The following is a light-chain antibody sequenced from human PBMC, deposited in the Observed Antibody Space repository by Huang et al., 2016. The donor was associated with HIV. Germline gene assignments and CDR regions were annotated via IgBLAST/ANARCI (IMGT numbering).Light chain of an antibody. J-gene: IGKJ5*01. V-gene: IGKV1-13*02. Sequence: AVQLTQSPSSLSASVGDTVIISCRASQDIGTSLAWYPQRTGRAPKLLISAASTLQTGVPSRFSGDSAGTYFTLFITNLQPEDFATYYCQQLHTYPITFGQGTRLDMK. CDR1: QDIGTS. CDR3: QQLHTYPIT. CDR2: AAS.